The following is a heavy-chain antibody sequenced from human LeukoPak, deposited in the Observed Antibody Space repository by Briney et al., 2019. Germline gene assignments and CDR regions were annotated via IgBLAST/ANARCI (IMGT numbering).Heavy chain of an antibody. CDR3: TSTGIGGATSDY. V-gene: IGHV4-61*02. CDR2: IYTSGST. D-gene: IGHD1-26*01. Sequence: PSQTLSLTCTVSGGSISSGSDYWSWIRQPAGKGLEWIGRIYTSGSTNYNPSLKSRVTISVDTSKNQFSLKLSSVTAADTAVYYCTSTGIGGATSDYWGQGTQVTVSS. CDR1: GGSISSGSDY. J-gene: IGHJ4*02.